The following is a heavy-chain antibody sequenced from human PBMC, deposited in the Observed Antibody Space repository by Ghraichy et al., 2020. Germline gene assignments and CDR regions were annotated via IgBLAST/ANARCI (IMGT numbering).Heavy chain of an antibody. V-gene: IGHV1-3*01. CDR1: GYTFTSYA. CDR2: INAGNGNT. Sequence: ASVKVSCKASGYTFTSYAMHWVRQAPGQRLEWMGWINAGNGNTKYSQKFQGRVTITRDTSASTAYMELSSLRSEDTAVYYCARDRVRMSGGSYLQAFGYWGQGTLVTVSS. CDR3: ARDRVRMSGGSYLQAFGY. D-gene: IGHD1-26*01. J-gene: IGHJ4*02.